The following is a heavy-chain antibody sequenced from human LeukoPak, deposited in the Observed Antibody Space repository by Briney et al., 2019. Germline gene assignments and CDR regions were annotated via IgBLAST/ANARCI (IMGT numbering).Heavy chain of an antibody. J-gene: IGHJ4*02. CDR2: IKQDGSEK. V-gene: IGHV3-7*01. CDR3: ARIRRGWSQNWDY. D-gene: IGHD6-19*01. Sequence: GGTLRLSCAASGFTCSSYWMSWVRQAPGKGLEWVANIKQDGSEKYYVDSVKGRFTISRDNAKNSLYLQMNSLRAEDTAVYYCARIRRGWSQNWDYWGQGTLVTVSS. CDR1: GFTCSSYW.